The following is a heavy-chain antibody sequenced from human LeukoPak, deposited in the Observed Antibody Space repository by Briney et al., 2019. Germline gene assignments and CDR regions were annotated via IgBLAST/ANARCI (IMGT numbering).Heavy chain of an antibody. V-gene: IGHV1-2*02. Sequence: ASVKVSCKASGYTFTGYYMHWVRQAPGQGLEWMGWINPNSGGTNYAQKFQGRVTMTRDTSISTAYMELSRLRSDDTAVYYCARDSYDLWSGYYHTLKYWGQGTLVTVSS. CDR3: ARDSYDLWSGYYHTLKY. CDR2: INPNSGGT. D-gene: IGHD3-3*01. J-gene: IGHJ4*02. CDR1: GYTFTGYY.